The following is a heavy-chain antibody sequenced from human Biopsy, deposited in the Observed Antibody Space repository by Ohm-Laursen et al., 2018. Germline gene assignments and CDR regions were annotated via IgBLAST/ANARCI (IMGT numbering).Heavy chain of an antibody. J-gene: IGHJ6*02. V-gene: IGHV1-8*02. CDR2: MNPNSGNT. D-gene: IGHD3-10*01. CDR3: ARGSFWFGGNYYYYGMDV. Sequence: AASVKVSCKASGFSFTGYYIHWVRQAPGQGLEWMGWMNPNSGNTDYAQKFQGRVTMTRNTSISTAYMELNSLRSEDTAVYYCARGSFWFGGNYYYYGMDVWGQGTAVTVSS. CDR1: GFSFTGYY.